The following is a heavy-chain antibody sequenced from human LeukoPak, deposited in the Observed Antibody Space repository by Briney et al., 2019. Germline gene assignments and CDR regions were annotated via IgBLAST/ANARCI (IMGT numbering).Heavy chain of an antibody. D-gene: IGHD3-9*01. CDR2: MNPNSGNT. V-gene: IGHV1-8*01. Sequence: ASVKVSCKASGYTFTSYDINWVRQATGQGLEWMGWMNPNSGNTGYAQKFQGRVTMTRSTSISTAYMELSSLRSEDTAVYYCARDRYFDWLLGGYYFGMDVWGQGTTVTVSS. CDR1: GYTFTSYD. CDR3: ARDRYFDWLLGGYYFGMDV. J-gene: IGHJ6*02.